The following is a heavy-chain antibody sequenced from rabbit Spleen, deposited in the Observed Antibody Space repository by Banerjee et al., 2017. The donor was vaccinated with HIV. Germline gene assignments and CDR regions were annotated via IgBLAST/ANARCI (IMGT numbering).Heavy chain of an antibody. Sequence: QEQLEESGGDLVKPEGSLTLTCTASGFSFSSGYDMCWVRQAPGKGLEWIGSIYSVIDYTYYASWVNGRFTISKASSTTVTLQMTSLTVADTATYFCARDSGSSFSSYGMDLWGQGTLVTVS. CDR3: ARDSGSSFSSYGMDL. J-gene: IGHJ6*01. CDR2: IYSVIDYT. D-gene: IGHD8-1*01. CDR1: GFSFSSGYD. V-gene: IGHV1S45*01.